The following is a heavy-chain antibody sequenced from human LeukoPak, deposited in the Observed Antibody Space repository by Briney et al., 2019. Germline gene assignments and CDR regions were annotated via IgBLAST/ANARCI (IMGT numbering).Heavy chain of an antibody. CDR2: ISHTSEYT. CDR1: GFTFSSYT. J-gene: IGHJ4*02. D-gene: IGHD1-26*01. CDR3: ARGGGYYAIDY. Sequence: PGGSLRLSCAASGFTFSSYTMSWVRQAPGKGLEWVSAISHTSEYTYHADSVKGRFTISRDNSKNTLYLQMNSLRAEDTAMYYCARGGGYYAIDYWGQGTLVTVSS. V-gene: IGHV3-23*01.